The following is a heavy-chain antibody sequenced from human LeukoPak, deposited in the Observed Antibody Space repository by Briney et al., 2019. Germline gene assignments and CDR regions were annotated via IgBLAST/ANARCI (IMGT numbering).Heavy chain of an antibody. CDR1: GFTFSSYW. J-gene: IGHJ4*02. CDR3: ARGLGYCSGGSCYPYYFDY. V-gene: IGHV3-7*03. CDR2: IKQDGSEK. D-gene: IGHD2-15*01. Sequence: GGSLRLSCAASGFTFSSYWMSWVRQAPGKGLEWVANIKQDGSEKYYVDSVKGRFTISRDNAKNSLYPQMNSLRAEDTAVYYCARGLGYCSGGSCYPYYFDYWGQGTLVTVSS.